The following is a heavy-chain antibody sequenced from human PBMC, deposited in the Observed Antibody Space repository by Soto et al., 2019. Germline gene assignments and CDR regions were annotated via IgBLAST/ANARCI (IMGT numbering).Heavy chain of an antibody. CDR3: AREVGYYYGSSHAFDI. CDR1: GGSISSGDYY. J-gene: IGHJ3*02. V-gene: IGHV4-30-4*01. Sequence: QVQLQEAGPGLVKPSQTLSLTCTVSGGSISSGDYYWSWIRQPPGKGLEWIGYIYYSGSTYYNPSLKSRVTISVDTSKNQFSLKLSSVTAADTAVYYCAREVGYYYGSSHAFDIWGQGTMVTVSS. CDR2: IYYSGST. D-gene: IGHD3-22*01.